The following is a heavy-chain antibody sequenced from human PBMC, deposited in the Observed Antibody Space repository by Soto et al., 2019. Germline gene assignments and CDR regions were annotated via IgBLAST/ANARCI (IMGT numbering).Heavy chain of an antibody. J-gene: IGHJ4*02. V-gene: IGHV3-30*18. CDR1: GFTFSSYG. CDR3: AKDRRSSWCFDY. CDR2: ISYDGSAK. Sequence: QVQLVESGGGVVQPGRSLRLSCAASGFTFSSYGMHCVRQAPGKGLEWVAVISYDGSAKYYADSVKGRFTISRDDSKSTLFLQMNSLRAEDTAVYYCAKDRRSSWCFDYWGQGTLVTVSS. D-gene: IGHD6-13*01.